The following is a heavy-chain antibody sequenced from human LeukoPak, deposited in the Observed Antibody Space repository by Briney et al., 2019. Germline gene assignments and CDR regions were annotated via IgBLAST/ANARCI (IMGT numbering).Heavy chain of an antibody. CDR3: ALVGAPGFDY. CDR2: IIPIFGTA. D-gene: IGHD1-26*01. Sequence: SVKVSCKASGGTFSSYAISWVRQALGQGLEWMGGIIPIFGTANYAQKFQGRVTITADKSTSTAYMELSSLRSEDTAVYYCALVGAPGFDYWGQGTLVTVSS. V-gene: IGHV1-69*06. CDR1: GGTFSSYA. J-gene: IGHJ4*02.